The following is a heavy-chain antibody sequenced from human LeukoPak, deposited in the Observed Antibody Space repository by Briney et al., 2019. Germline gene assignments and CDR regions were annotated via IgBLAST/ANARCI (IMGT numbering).Heavy chain of an antibody. D-gene: IGHD5-12*01. CDR1: GLTFSSYW. J-gene: IGHJ4*02. V-gene: IGHV3-7*01. CDR3: AREDIVATIAFDY. Sequence: GGSPRLSCAASGLTFSSYWMSWVRQAPGKGLEWVANIKQDGSEKYYVDSVKGRFTISRDNAKNSLYLQMKSLRAEDTAVYYCAREDIVATIAFDYWGQGTLVTVSS. CDR2: IKQDGSEK.